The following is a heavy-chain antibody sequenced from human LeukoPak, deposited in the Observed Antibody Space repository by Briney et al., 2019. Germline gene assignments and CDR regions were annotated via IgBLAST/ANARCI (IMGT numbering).Heavy chain of an antibody. J-gene: IGHJ6*03. Sequence: SETLSLTCNVSGGSIRGSSYYWGWIRQAPGKGLEWIGRIYTSGSTNYNPSLKSRVTISVDTSKNQFSLKLSSVTAADTAVYYCARDSPSRDFWSGYSYYYYMDVWGKGTTVTVSS. D-gene: IGHD3-3*01. CDR3: ARDSPSRDFWSGYSYYYYMDV. V-gene: IGHV4-61*02. CDR1: GGSIRGSSYY. CDR2: IYTSGST.